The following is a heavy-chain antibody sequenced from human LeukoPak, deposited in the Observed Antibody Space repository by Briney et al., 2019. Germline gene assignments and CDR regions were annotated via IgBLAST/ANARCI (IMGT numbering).Heavy chain of an antibody. CDR3: ASLGRSFFDY. V-gene: IGHV4-59*01. J-gene: IGHJ4*02. D-gene: IGHD7-27*01. CDR2: IYYSGST. CDR1: GGSISSYY. Sequence: QTSENLSLTCTVSGGSISSYYWSWIRQPPGKGLEWIGYIYYSGSTNYSPSLQSRITISVDTSKNQFSLKLSSVTAADTAVYYCASLGRSFFDYWGQGTLVTVSS.